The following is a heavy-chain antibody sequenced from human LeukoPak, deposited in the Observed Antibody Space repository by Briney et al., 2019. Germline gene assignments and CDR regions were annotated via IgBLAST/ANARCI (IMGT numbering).Heavy chain of an antibody. V-gene: IGHV4-34*01. CDR2: INHSGST. CDR1: GGSFSGYY. J-gene: IGHJ4*02. D-gene: IGHD3-10*01. CDR3: ARGTPRYGSGSYYKRYYFDY. Sequence: SETLSLTCAVYGGSFSGYYWSWIRQPPGKGLEWIGEINHSGSTNYNPSLKSRVTISVDTSKNQFPLKLSSVTAADTAVYYCARGTPRYGSGSYYKRYYFDYWGQGTLVTVSS.